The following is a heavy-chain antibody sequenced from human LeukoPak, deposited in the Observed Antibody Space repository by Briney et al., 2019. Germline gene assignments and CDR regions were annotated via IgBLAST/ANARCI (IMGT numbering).Heavy chain of an antibody. CDR1: GGSISSHY. D-gene: IGHD5-18*01. CDR2: LHYSGLT. Sequence: SETLSLTCTVSGGSISSHYWSWIRQPPGKGLEWIGYLHYSGLTNYNPSLKGRVTISVDTSKSQFSLELSSVTAADTAVYYCASLDTAMIKGFDYWGQGTLVTVSS. CDR3: ASLDTAMIKGFDY. J-gene: IGHJ4*02. V-gene: IGHV4-59*08.